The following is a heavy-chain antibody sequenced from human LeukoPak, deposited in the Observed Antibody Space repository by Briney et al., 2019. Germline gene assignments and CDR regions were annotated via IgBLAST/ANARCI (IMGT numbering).Heavy chain of an antibody. J-gene: IGHJ4*02. Sequence: PGGSLRLSCAASGFTFSTYAMNWVRQAPGKGLEWVSGIINSGGTTYYADSVKGRFTISRDNSKNTLYLQMNSLRAEDTALYYCAKVALGYCSGSSCYYFDYGGQGTLVTVSS. CDR1: GFTFSTYA. CDR3: AKVALGYCSGSSCYYFDY. D-gene: IGHD2-15*01. V-gene: IGHV3-23*01. CDR2: IINSGGTT.